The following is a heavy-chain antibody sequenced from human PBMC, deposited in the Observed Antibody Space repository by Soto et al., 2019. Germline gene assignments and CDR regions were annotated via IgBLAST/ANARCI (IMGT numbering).Heavy chain of an antibody. J-gene: IGHJ4*02. CDR3: TRLAEWELPEDY. CDR1: GFTFSGSP. D-gene: IGHD1-26*01. CDR2: IRGKADSYAT. V-gene: IGHV3-73*02. Sequence: EVQLVESGGGLVQPGGSLKLSCAASGFTFSGSPMHWVRQASGKGLEWVGRIRGKADSYATAYAASVKGRFTISRDDSKNTAYLQMNSLKTEDTAVYYCTRLAEWELPEDYWGQGTLVTVSS.